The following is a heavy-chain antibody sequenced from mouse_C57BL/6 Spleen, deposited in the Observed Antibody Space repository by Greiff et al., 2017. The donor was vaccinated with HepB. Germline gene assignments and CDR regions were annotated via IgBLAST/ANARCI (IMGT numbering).Heavy chain of an antibody. J-gene: IGHJ3*01. D-gene: IGHD3-1*01. CDR2: IDPEDSET. V-gene: IGHV14-2*01. Sequence: EVQLQQSGAELVKPGASVKLSCTASGFNIKDYYMHWVKQRTEQGLEWIGRIDPEDSETKYAPKFQGKATITADTSSNTAYLQLSSLTSEDTAVYYWAREGSGGFAYWGHGTLVTVSA. CDR1: GFNIKDYY. CDR3: AREGSGGFAY.